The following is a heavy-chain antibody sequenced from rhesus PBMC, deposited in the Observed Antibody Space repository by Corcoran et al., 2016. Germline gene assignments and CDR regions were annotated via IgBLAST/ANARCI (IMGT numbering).Heavy chain of an antibody. Sequence: QVQLQESGPGLVKPSETLSLTCAVSGGSISSSNWWSWIRQPPGKGLEGIGNISGSSGSTYYNPYIRSRVTISTDTSKNQFSLKLGSWAAADPAVYYCARDRCGSGPLRFDGWGPGVLVTVSS. CDR1: GGSISSSNW. V-gene: IGHV4-65*01. CDR3: ARDRCGSGPLRFDG. J-gene: IGHJ5-1*01. D-gene: IGHD4-29*01. CDR2: ISGSSGST.